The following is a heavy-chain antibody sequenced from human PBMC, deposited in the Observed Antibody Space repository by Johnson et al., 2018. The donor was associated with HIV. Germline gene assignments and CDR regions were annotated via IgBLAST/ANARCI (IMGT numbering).Heavy chain of an antibody. D-gene: IGHD2-8*01. CDR2: IRYDGSNK. CDR1: GFTFSNYG. V-gene: IGHV3-30*02. J-gene: IGHJ3*02. CDR3: AKNGARGDAFDI. Sequence: HVQLVESGGGVVQPGRSLRLSCAASGFTFSNYGMHWVRQAPGKGLEWVAFIRYDGSNKYYADSVKGRFTISRDNSKNTLYLQMNSLRAEDTAVYYCAKNGARGDAFDIWGQGTMVTVSS.